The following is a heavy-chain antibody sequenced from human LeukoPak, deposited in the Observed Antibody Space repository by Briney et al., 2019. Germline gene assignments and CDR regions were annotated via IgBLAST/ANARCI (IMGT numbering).Heavy chain of an antibody. Sequence: PGGSLRLSCAASGFTFSSYGMPWVRQAPGKGLEWVALISYDGGNKYYADSVNGRFTISRDNSKNTLYLQMNSLRAEDTAVYYCAKYSTTVVTLFDYWGQGTLVTVSS. CDR2: ISYDGGNK. D-gene: IGHD4-23*01. J-gene: IGHJ4*02. V-gene: IGHV3-30*18. CDR3: AKYSTTVVTLFDY. CDR1: GFTFSSYG.